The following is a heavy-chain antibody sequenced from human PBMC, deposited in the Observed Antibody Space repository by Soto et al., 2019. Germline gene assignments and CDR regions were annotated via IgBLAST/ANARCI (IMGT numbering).Heavy chain of an antibody. CDR3: ASCTMVRGVIPHYYMDV. J-gene: IGHJ6*03. CDR2: INSDGSST. V-gene: IGHV3-74*01. Sequence: GGSLRLSCAASGFTFSSYWMHWVRQAPGKGLVWVSRINSDGSSTSYADSVKGRFTISRDNAKNTLYLQMNSLRAEDTAVYYCASCTMVRGVIPHYYMDVWGKGTTVTVSS. CDR1: GFTFSSYW. D-gene: IGHD3-10*01.